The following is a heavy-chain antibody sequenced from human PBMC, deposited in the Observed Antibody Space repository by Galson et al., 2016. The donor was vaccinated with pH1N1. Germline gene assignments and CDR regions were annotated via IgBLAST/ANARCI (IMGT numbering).Heavy chain of an antibody. V-gene: IGHV1-46*01. J-gene: IGHJ4*02. CDR3: ARRYYFDY. Sequence: RQAPGQGLEWMGIIDPSDGTTTYSQKFQGRIILTRDTSTNSVHMELTTLRPDDSATYFCARRYYFDYWGQGTLVTVSS. CDR2: IDPSDGTT.